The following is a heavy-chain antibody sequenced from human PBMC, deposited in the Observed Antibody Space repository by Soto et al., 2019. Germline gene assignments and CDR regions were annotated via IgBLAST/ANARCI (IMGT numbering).Heavy chain of an antibody. CDR3: ARDVLGGRYSMDV. D-gene: IGHD1-26*01. J-gene: IGHJ6*03. V-gene: IGHV3-64*01. CDR1: GFTFSSYA. Sequence: EVQLVESGGGLVQPGGYLRISCAASGFTFSSYAMHWVRQAPGKGLEYVSAISSNGGSTYYANSVKGRFTISRDNSKNTLYLQMGSLRAEDMAVYYCARDVLGGRYSMDVWGQGTTVTVSS. CDR2: ISSNGGST.